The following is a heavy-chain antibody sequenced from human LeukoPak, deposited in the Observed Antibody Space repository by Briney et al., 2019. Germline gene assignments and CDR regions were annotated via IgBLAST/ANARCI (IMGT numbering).Heavy chain of an antibody. D-gene: IGHD6-13*01. V-gene: IGHV3-21*06. CDR3: ARDRCGYSSTCPFDY. CDR1: GFTFSSYT. CDR2: ITSSSTYI. J-gene: IGHJ4*02. Sequence: GGSLRLSCAASGFTFSSYTMNWVRQAPGKGLEWVSSITSSSTYISYADSVKGRFTISRDNAKNSLYLQMNSLRAEDTAVYYCARDRCGYSSTCPFDYWGQGTLVTASS.